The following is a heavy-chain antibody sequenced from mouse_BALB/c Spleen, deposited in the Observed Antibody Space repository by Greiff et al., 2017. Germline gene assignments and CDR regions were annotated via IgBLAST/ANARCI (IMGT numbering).Heavy chain of an antibody. V-gene: IGHV2-2*02. CDR2: IWSGGST. J-gene: IGHJ3*01. CDR1: GFSLTSYG. D-gene: IGHD4-1*01. Sequence: QVQLQQSGPGLVQPSQSLSITCTVSGFSLTSYGVHWVRQSPGKGLEWLGVIWSGGSTDYNAAFISRLSISKDNSKSQVFFKMNSLQANDTAIYYCARPANWDRFAYWGQGTLVTVSA. CDR3: ARPANWDRFAY.